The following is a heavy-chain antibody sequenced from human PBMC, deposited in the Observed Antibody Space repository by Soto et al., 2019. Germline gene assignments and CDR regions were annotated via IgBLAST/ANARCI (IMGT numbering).Heavy chain of an antibody. Sequence: PGGSLRLSCAASGFSFSKYGMHWVRQAPGKGLEWVASVSSDGSNKYYADSVKGRFTISRDNSKSTLYLQVDSLRGDDTAVYYCAKDRVIQLLPIWPDPWGQGTLVTVLL. CDR3: AKDRVIQLLPIWPDP. D-gene: IGHD2-2*01. V-gene: IGHV3-30*18. CDR1: GFSFSKYG. CDR2: VSSDGSNK. J-gene: IGHJ5*02.